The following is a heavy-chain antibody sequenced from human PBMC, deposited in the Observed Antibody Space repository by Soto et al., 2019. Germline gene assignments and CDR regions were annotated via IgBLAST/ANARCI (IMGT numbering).Heavy chain of an antibody. J-gene: IGHJ6*02. Sequence: QVQLQESGPGLVKPSQTLSLTCTVSGGSISSGAYHWNWIRHHPGKGLEWIGYIYYNGATNYNSSLQSRVDISLDTSKNQFSLRLTSGTAADTAVYFCARGSAGRFLGVYYGVDVWGPGTTVTVSS. CDR3: ARGSAGRFLGVYYGVDV. V-gene: IGHV4-31*03. CDR1: GGSISSGAYH. CDR2: IYYNGAT. D-gene: IGHD3-3*01.